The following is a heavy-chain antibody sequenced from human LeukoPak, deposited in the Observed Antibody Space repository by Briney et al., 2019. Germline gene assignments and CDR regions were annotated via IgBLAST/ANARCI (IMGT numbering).Heavy chain of an antibody. D-gene: IGHD3-3*01. CDR2: INHSGST. Sequence: SETLSLTCAVYGGSFSGYYWSRIRQPPGKGLEWIGEINHSGSTNYNPSLKSRVTISVDTSKNQFSLKLSSVTAADTAVYYCARTLPPTYYDFWSGSHPLDYWGQGTLVTVSS. CDR3: ARTLPPTYYDFWSGSHPLDY. V-gene: IGHV4-34*01. J-gene: IGHJ4*02. CDR1: GGSFSGYY.